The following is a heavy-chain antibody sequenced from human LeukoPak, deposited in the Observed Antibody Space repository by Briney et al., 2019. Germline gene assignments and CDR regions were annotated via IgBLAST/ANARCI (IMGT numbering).Heavy chain of an antibody. CDR3: ARDEDTAVVPFDY. CDR2: INPNNGGT. Sequence: ASVKVSCKASGYTFTGYYIHWVRQAPGQGLEWMGRINPNNGGTNYVQKFQGRVTMTRDMSISTAYMELSRLRSDDTAVYYCARDEDTAVVPFDYWGQGTLVTVSS. J-gene: IGHJ4*02. CDR1: GYTFTGYY. D-gene: IGHD5-18*01. V-gene: IGHV1-2*06.